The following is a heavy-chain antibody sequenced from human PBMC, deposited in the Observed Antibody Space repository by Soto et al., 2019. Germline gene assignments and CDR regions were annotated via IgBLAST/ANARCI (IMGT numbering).Heavy chain of an antibody. CDR3: ARPYCGGDCYSRYFDY. J-gene: IGHJ4*02. CDR1: GFTFSSYA. D-gene: IGHD2-21*02. Sequence: HPGGSLRLSCAASGFTFSSYAMHWVRQAPGKGLEWVAVISYDGSNKYYADSVKGRFTISRDNSKNTLYLQMNSLRAEDTAVYYCARPYCGGDCYSRYFDYWGQGTLVTVSS. V-gene: IGHV3-30-3*01. CDR2: ISYDGSNK.